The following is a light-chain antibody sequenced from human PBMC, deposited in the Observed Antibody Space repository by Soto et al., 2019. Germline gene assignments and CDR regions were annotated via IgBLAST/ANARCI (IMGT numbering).Light chain of an antibody. Sequence: DIQMTQSPSTLSASVGDRVTITCRASQSISSWLAWYQQKPGKAHKLLIYKASSLESGVQSRFSGSGSGTEFTLTIRSLQPEDFATYYCKQSYSTPVTFGQGTKVDIK. CDR3: KQSYSTPVT. CDR1: QSISSW. CDR2: KAS. V-gene: IGKV1-5*03. J-gene: IGKJ1*01.